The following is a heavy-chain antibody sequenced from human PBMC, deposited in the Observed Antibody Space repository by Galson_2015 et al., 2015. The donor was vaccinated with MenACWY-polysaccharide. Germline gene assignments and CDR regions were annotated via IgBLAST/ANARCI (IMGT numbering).Heavy chain of an antibody. Sequence: SLRLSCAASRFIFSSYAMSWVRQAPGKGLEWVSTVDGSGGSTYYADSVRGRFTISRDNSKNTLSLQMNSLRAEDTAVYYCAKQMSHYSISTFVYWGQGAPVPVSS. CDR3: AKQMSHYSISTFVY. J-gene: IGHJ4*02. CDR2: VDGSGGST. D-gene: IGHD6-6*01. V-gene: IGHV3-23*01. CDR1: RFIFSSYA.